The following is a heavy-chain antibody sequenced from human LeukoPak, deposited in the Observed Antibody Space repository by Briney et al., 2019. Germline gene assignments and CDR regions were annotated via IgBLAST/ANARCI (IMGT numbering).Heavy chain of an antibody. CDR2: IYSGGST. CDR1: GFTVSSNY. Sequence: PGGSLRLSCAASGFTVSSNYMSWVRQAPGKGLEWGSVIYSGGSTYYADSVKGRFTISRDNSKNTLYLQMNSLRAEDTAVYYCARVSHGDYAGDWFDPWGQGTLVTVSS. J-gene: IGHJ5*02. D-gene: IGHD4-17*01. CDR3: ARVSHGDYAGDWFDP. V-gene: IGHV3-53*01.